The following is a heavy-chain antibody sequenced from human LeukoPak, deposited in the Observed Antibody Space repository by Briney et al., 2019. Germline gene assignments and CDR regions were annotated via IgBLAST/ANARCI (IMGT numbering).Heavy chain of an antibody. CDR2: IRYDGSNK. D-gene: IGHD7-27*01. Sequence: GGSLRLSCAASGFTFSSYGMHWVRQAPGKGLEWVAFIRYDGSNKYYADSVKGRFTISRDNSKNTLYLQMNSLRAEDTAVYYCAKNFNWGSLTGGFDYWGQGTLVTVSS. CDR3: AKNFNWGSLTGGFDY. V-gene: IGHV3-30*02. CDR1: GFTFSSYG. J-gene: IGHJ4*02.